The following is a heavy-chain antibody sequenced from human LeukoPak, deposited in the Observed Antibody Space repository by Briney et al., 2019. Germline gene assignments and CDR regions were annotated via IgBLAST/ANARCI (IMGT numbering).Heavy chain of an antibody. CDR3: ARDMGRAWYGPPDY. Sequence: GGSLRLSGAASGFIFSNYVMHWVRQAPGKRLEWVAVIWNDGSETFHADSVKGRFRIARDNSKNTLYLQTNSLRAEDTAVYFCARDMGRAWYGPPDYWGQGTLVTVSS. CDR1: GFIFSNYV. V-gene: IGHV3-33*01. J-gene: IGHJ4*02. D-gene: IGHD6-13*01. CDR2: IWNDGSET.